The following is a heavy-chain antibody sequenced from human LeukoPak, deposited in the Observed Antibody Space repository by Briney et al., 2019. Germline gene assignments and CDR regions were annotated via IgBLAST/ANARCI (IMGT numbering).Heavy chain of an antibody. CDR1: GFNFRTYG. V-gene: IGHV3-33*01. Sequence: GGFLRLSCAASGFNFRTYGMHWVRQAPGKGLEWVAIIWYDGNNKYYADSVKGRFTISRDNSKNTLYLQMNSLRAGDTAVYYCARGRLRVIDAFDIWGQGTMVTVSS. J-gene: IGHJ3*02. CDR3: ARGRLRVIDAFDI. CDR2: IWYDGNNK. D-gene: IGHD2-21*01.